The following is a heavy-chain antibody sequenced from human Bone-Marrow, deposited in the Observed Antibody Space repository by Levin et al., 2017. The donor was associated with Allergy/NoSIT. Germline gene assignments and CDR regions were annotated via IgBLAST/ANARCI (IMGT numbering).Heavy chain of an antibody. CDR2: IFSNDEK. D-gene: IGHD3-10*01. CDR3: ARVRRYYASGTFEDF. CDR1: GFSLSNSRMG. Sequence: KRSGPTLVKPTETLTLTCTVSGFSLSNSRMGVSWIRQPPGKALEWLAHIFSNDEKFFNTSLETRLTISKDTSTSQVVLTLTNMDPVDTATYYCARVRRYYASGTFEDFWGQGTLVTVSS. J-gene: IGHJ4*02. V-gene: IGHV2-26*01.